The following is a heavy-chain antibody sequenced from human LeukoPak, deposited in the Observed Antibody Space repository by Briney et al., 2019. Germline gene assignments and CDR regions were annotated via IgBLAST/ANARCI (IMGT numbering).Heavy chain of an antibody. CDR3: ARQPLIAVAGRALDY. Sequence: GESLKISCKGSGYSFTSYWIGWVRQMPGKGLEWMGIIYPGDSDTRYSPSFQGQVTISADKSISTAYLQWSSLKASDTAMYYCARQPLIAVAGRALDYWGQGTLVTVSS. V-gene: IGHV5-51*01. CDR1: GYSFTSYW. CDR2: IYPGDSDT. J-gene: IGHJ4*02. D-gene: IGHD6-19*01.